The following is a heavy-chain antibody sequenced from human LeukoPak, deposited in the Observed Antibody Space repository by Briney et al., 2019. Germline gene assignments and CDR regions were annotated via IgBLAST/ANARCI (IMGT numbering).Heavy chain of an antibody. D-gene: IGHD6-13*01. J-gene: IGHJ4*02. CDR2: ISDSGGST. CDR3: AKGKYSCSWYFDY. CDR1: GFTFSSYA. Sequence: GGSLRLSCAHSGFTFSSYALTWVRPAPGTGLEWVSTISDSGGSTFYAPSVKGRFTISRDNSNITLYLQMNSLRAEDTAIYYCAKGKYSCSWYFDYWGQGTLVTVSS. V-gene: IGHV3-23*01.